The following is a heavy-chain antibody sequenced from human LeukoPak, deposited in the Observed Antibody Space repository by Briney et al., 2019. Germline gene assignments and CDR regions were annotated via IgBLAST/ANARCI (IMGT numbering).Heavy chain of an antibody. V-gene: IGHV3-23*01. CDR2: ISGSGGNT. Sequence: GGSLRLSCAASGFTLRTYWMSWVRQAPGKGLEWVSAISGSGGNTYYADSVKGRFTISRDNSKNTLYLQMNSLRPEDTAVYYCAREGSSWYLDWFDPWGQGTLVTVSS. CDR3: AREGSSWYLDWFDP. D-gene: IGHD6-13*01. J-gene: IGHJ5*02. CDR1: GFTLRTYW.